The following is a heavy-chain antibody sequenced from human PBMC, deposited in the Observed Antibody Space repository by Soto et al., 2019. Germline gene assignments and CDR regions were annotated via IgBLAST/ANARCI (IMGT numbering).Heavy chain of an antibody. CDR2: IYYSGST. Sequence: TLRLTCTVSGGSVSSGRYYWSWFRQPPGKGLEWIGYIYYSGSTNYNPSLKSRVTISVDTSKNQFSLKLSSVTAADTAVYYCARDQVVGYCSSTSCYGGYYYYGMDVWGQGTTVTVSS. D-gene: IGHD2-2*01. CDR1: GGSVSSGRYY. CDR3: ARDQVVGYCSSTSCYGGYYYYGMDV. J-gene: IGHJ6*02. V-gene: IGHV4-61*01.